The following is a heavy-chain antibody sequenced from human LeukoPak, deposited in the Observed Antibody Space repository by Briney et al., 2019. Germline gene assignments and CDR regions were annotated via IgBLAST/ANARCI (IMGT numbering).Heavy chain of an antibody. J-gene: IGHJ4*02. V-gene: IGHV4-61*02. D-gene: IGHD5-18*01. CDR1: GGSLGGGRVY. Sequence: PSETLSLTCTVSGGSLGGGRVYWSWIRQSAGKGLEWIGRVYFSGSTNYNPSLKSRATISVDMARNQFSLKVSSVTAADTAVYYCAREDTAMVPDYWGQGTLVTVSS. CDR2: VYFSGST. CDR3: AREDTAMVPDY.